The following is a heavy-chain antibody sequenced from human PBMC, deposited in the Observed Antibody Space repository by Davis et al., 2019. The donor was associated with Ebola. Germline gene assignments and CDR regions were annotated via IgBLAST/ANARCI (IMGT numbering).Heavy chain of an antibody. D-gene: IGHD6-13*01. CDR2: ITAGSGHT. CDR1: GFTFSTFA. CDR3: GRFIMQSWYPLDY. V-gene: IGHV3-23*01. Sequence: GGSLRLSCAASGFTFSTFAMSWVRQAPGKGLEWVSSITAGSGHTYYADSVKSRFTISRDISKNTLYLQMKSLRAEDTAVYYCGRFIMQSWYPLDYWGQGTLVTVSS. J-gene: IGHJ4*02.